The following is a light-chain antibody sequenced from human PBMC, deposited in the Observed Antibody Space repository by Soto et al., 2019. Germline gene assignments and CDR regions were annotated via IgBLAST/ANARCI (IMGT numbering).Light chain of an antibody. V-gene: IGKV3-20*01. CDR2: GVS. J-gene: IGKJ1*01. CDR1: QTGSNSY. CDR3: QHYGYPQWT. Sequence: IVLTQSPGTLSLSPGERATLSCRASQTGSNSYLAWYQQKSGQAPRLLIYGVSTRATGIPDRFSGRGSGTEFALTISRLEPEDCAVYICQHYGYPQWTFGPGTKVEIK.